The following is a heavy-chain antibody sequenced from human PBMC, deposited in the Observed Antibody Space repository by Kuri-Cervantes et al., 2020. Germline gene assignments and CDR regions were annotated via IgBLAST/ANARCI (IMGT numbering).Heavy chain of an antibody. CDR2: INPESTGT. CDR1: GYSFTDYY. J-gene: IGHJ4*02. CDR3: AREGAWGLLGEPFDY. D-gene: IGHD1-26*01. Sequence: ASVKVSCKASGYSFTDYYIHWVRQAPGQGLEWMGWINPESTGTNYAETFQGRVTMTRDTSIYTAYMELSSLRSDDTAVYYCAREGAWGLLGEPFDYWGQGTLVTVSS. V-gene: IGHV1-2*02.